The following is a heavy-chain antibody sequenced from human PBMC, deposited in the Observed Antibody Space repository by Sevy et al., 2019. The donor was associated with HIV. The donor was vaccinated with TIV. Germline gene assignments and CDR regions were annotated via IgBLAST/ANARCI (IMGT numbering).Heavy chain of an antibody. CDR3: ARDLLRDFWSGSFGMDV. J-gene: IGHJ6*02. D-gene: IGHD3-3*01. V-gene: IGHV3-11*01. Sequence: GGSLRLSCAASGFTFSDYYMSWIRQAPGKGLEWVSYISSSGSTIYYADSVKGRFTISRDNAKNSLYLQMNSLRAEDTAVYYCARDLLRDFWSGSFGMDVWGQGTTVTVSS. CDR1: GFTFSDYY. CDR2: ISSSGSTI.